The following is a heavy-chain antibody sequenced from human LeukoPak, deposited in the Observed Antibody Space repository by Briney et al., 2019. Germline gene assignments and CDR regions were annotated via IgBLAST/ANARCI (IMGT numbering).Heavy chain of an antibody. V-gene: IGHV1-2*02. CDR2: INPNSGGT. Sequence: GASVKVSCKASGYTFTDYYIHWVRQAPGQGLEWMGWINPNSGGTNYAQKFQGRVTMTRDTSISTAYMELSRLRSDDTAVDYCARAGGGYFDLWGRGTLVTVSS. CDR1: GYTFTDYY. J-gene: IGHJ2*01. CDR3: ARAGGGYFDL. D-gene: IGHD3-16*01.